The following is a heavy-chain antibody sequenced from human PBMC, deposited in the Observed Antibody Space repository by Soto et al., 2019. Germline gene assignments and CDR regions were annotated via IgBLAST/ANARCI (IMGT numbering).Heavy chain of an antibody. CDR3: ARDCCGDFSFDH. J-gene: IGHJ4*02. CDR2: INYNGANT. D-gene: IGHD4-17*01. V-gene: IGHV3-20*04. CDR1: GFTFDDYG. Sequence: EVQLAESGGDVVRPGGSLRLTCTASGFTFDDYGMSWVRQAPGQGLEWVSGINYNGANTAYADSVRGRFTISRYNAKNSLYLQMNSLRADDTAFYYCARDCCGDFSFDHWGQGILVTVSS.